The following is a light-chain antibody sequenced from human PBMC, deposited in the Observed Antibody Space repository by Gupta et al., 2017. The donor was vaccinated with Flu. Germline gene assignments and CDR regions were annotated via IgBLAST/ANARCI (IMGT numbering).Light chain of an antibody. CDR2: WAS. V-gene: IGKV4-1*01. CDR3: QQLYGAPLT. CDR1: QTVLSFSNNKNH. Sequence: DIVMTQSPDFLALSLGERATINCKSSQTVLSFSNNKNHLAWYQLKPGRPPKMLINWASIRQSGVPDRFVGSGSATDFSLTITAFQADDVAVYYCQQLYGAPLTFGGGTEVDMK. J-gene: IGKJ4*01.